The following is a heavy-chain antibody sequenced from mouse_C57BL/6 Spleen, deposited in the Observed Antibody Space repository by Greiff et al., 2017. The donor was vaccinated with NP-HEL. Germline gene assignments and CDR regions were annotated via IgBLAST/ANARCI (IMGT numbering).Heavy chain of an antibody. J-gene: IGHJ4*01. D-gene: IGHD4-1*01. CDR2: IYPGDGDT. CDR1: GYAFSSYW. V-gene: IGHV1-80*01. Sequence: VQLKQSGAELVKPGASVKISCKASGYAFSSYWMNWVKQRPGKGLEWIGQIYPGDGDTNYNGKFKGKATLTADKSSSTAYMQLSSLTSEDSAVYFCARWTGDYAMDYWGQGTSVTVSS. CDR3: ARWTGDYAMDY.